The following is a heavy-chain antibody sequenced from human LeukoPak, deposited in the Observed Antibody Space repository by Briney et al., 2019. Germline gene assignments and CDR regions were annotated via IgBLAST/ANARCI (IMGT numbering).Heavy chain of an antibody. D-gene: IGHD2-8*01. Sequence: SETLFLTCAVSGSSLSSDYYWGWVRQPPGKGLEWVGSIYHDETTYYNPSLKSRVTISLVTSKKQFSLMLASVTAADTAIYYCANADTEDFFDSWGQGVLVTVSS. V-gene: IGHV4-38-2*01. CDR2: IYHDETT. CDR3: ANADTEDFFDS. CDR1: GSSLSSDYY. J-gene: IGHJ4*02.